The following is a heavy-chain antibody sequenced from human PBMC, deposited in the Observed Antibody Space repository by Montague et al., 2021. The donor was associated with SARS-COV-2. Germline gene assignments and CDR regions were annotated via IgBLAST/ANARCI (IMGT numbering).Heavy chain of an antibody. Sequence: SLRLSCAASGFTFSSYGMHWVRQAPGKGLEWVAVIWYDGSNKYYADSVKGRFTISRDNSKNTLYLQMNSLRAEDTAVYYCARERAYDGWPHDAFDIWGQGTMVTVSS. J-gene: IGHJ3*02. D-gene: IGHD5-24*01. V-gene: IGHV3-33*01. CDR2: IWYDGSNK. CDR3: ARERAYDGWPHDAFDI. CDR1: GFTFSSYG.